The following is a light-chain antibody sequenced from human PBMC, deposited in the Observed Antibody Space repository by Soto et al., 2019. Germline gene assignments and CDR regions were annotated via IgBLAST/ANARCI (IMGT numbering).Light chain of an antibody. CDR1: QNISVW. CDR2: DAS. J-gene: IGKJ2*01. V-gene: IGKV1-5*01. Sequence: QMPQSPSTLSASVGDGVTITCRASQNISVWLAWYQQRPGKAPKFLMYDASSLETGVPSRVSGSGSGTEFTLTIRSLQPDDSATYYGQQYDSSSQTFGQGTKLEIK. CDR3: QQYDSSSQT.